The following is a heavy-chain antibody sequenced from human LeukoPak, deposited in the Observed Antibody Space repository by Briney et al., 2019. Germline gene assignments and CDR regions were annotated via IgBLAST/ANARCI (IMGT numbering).Heavy chain of an antibody. D-gene: IGHD5-24*01. CDR1: GFTFSNFA. CDR2: ISSGSTYI. V-gene: IGHV3-21*01. Sequence: PGGSLRLSCAASGFTFSNFAMSWVRQAPGRGLEWVSSISSGSTYIFYTDSVQGRFTISRDNAKNSLYLQMNSLRAEDTAVYYCARDQFIHAFDIWGQGTMVTVSS. J-gene: IGHJ3*02. CDR3: ARDQFIHAFDI.